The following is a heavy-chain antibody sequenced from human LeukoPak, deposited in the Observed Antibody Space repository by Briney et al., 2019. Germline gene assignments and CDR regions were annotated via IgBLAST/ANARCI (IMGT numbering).Heavy chain of an antibody. D-gene: IGHD6-19*01. CDR3: ANRLIAVAGTSHFDY. CDR1: GGSISSSSYY. V-gene: IGHV4-39*01. CDR2: IYYSGST. Sequence: SETLSLTCTVSGGSISSSSYYWGWLPQPPGKGLEWIGSIYYSGSTYYNPSLKSGATISVDTSKTQFSLKLSSVTAADTAVYYCANRLIAVAGTSHFDYWGQGTLVTVSS. J-gene: IGHJ4*02.